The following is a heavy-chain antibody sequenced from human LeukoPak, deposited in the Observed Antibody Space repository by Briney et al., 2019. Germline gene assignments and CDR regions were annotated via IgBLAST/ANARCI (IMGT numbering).Heavy chain of an antibody. CDR3: ARDTEYDFWSGYYPAGWYFDL. Sequence: SETLSLTCTVSGGFISSGSYYWSWIRQPAGKGLEWIGRIYTSGSTNYNPSLKSRVTISVDTSKNLFSLKLSSVTAADTAVYYCARDTEYDFWSGYYPAGWYFDLWGRGTLVTVSS. J-gene: IGHJ2*01. CDR1: GGFISSGSYY. V-gene: IGHV4-61*02. D-gene: IGHD3-3*01. CDR2: IYTSGST.